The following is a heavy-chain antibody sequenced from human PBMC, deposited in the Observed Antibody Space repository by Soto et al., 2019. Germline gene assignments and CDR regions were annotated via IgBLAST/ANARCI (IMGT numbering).Heavy chain of an antibody. CDR2: ISGHGDAT. J-gene: IGHJ3*01. Sequence: EVQLLESGGGLVQPGGSLRLSCAASGFPFTGYAMSWVRQAPGKGLEWVSAISGHGDATFYADSVKGRFTISRDNSKNTLYLHMNSLRAEDTALYYCATWHEREHAFDVWGQGTTVTISS. CDR1: GFPFTGYA. CDR3: ATWHEREHAFDV. D-gene: IGHD1-1*01. V-gene: IGHV3-23*01.